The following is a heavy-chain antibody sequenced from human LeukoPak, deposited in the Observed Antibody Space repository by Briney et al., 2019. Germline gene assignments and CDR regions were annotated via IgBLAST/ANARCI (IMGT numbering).Heavy chain of an antibody. CDR3: ARAAAGTYYFDY. CDR2: ISSSSSYI. D-gene: IGHD6-13*01. J-gene: IGHJ4*02. V-gene: IGHV3-21*01. CDR1: GFTFSSYS. Sequence: GGSLRLSCAASGFTFSSYSMNWVRQAPGKGLEWVSSISSSSSYIYYADSVKGRFTISRDNAKNSLYLQMTSLRAEDTAVYYCARAAAGTYYFDYWGQGTLVTVSS.